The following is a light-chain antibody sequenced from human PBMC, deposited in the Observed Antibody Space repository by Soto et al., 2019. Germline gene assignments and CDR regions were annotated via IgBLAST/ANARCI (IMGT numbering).Light chain of an antibody. CDR3: QQYNSSPWT. CDR1: QSISSW. CDR2: KAS. V-gene: IGKV1-5*03. Sequence: DIQMTQSPSTLSASVGDRVTITCRASQSISSWLAWYQQKPGKAPKLLIYKASSLESGVPSRFSGSGSGTEFTLTTSSLQPDDFATYCCQQYNSSPWTFGQGTKVEIK. J-gene: IGKJ1*01.